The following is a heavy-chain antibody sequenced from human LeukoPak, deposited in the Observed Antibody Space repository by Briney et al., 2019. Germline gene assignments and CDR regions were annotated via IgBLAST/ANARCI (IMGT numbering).Heavy chain of an antibody. D-gene: IGHD3-22*01. CDR1: GYTFTSYD. J-gene: IGHJ4*02. V-gene: IGHV1-18*01. CDR3: ARDRGVRHYYDSSGYPV. CDR2: ISAYNGNT. Sequence: ASVKVSCKASGYTFTSYDINWVRQATGQGLEWMGWISAYNGNTNYAQKLQGRVTMTTDTSTSTAYMELRSLRSDDTAVYYCARDRGVRHYYDSSGYPVWGQGTLVTVSS.